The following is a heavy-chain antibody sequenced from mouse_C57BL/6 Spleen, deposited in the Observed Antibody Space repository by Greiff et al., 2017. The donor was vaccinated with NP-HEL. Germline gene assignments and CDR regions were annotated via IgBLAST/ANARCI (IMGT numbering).Heavy chain of an antibody. CDR2: FYPGSGSI. D-gene: IGHD2-10*01. V-gene: IGHV1-62-2*01. J-gene: IGHJ4*01. Sequence: VQLQQSGAELVKPGASVKLSCKASGYTFTEYTIHWVKQRSGQGLEWIGWFYPGSGSIKYNEKFKDKATLTADKSSSTVYMELSRVTSEDSAVYFCARHRRSLSYYGNYEDYYAMDYWGQGTSVTVSS. CDR1: GYTFTEYT. CDR3: ARHRRSLSYYGNYEDYYAMDY.